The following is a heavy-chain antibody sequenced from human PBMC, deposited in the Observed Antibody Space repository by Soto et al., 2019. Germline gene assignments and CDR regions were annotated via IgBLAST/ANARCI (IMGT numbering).Heavy chain of an antibody. J-gene: IGHJ6*02. CDR2: IIPIFGTA. CDR1: GGTFSSYA. D-gene: IGHD6-13*01. V-gene: IGHV1-69*13. CDR3: ARGHTSAMGYYDFYGMDV. Sequence: SVRVSCKASGGTFSSYAISWVRQAPGQGLEWMGGIIPIFGTANYAQKFQGRVTITADESTSTAYMELSSLRSEDTAVYYCARGHTSAMGYYDFYGMDVWGQGTTVTVSS.